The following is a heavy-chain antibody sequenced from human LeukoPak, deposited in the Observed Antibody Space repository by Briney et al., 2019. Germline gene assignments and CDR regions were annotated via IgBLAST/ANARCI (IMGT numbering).Heavy chain of an antibody. D-gene: IGHD1-1*01. J-gene: IGHJ4*02. Sequence: ASVKVSSKASGFTSSGYYMHWVRQAPGQGFEWMGWINPNSGGTNFAQKFQGRVTMTRDTSINTVYMELSSLGSDDTAVYYCARESRDTAWSLDLWGQGTLVTVSS. CDR3: ARESRDTAWSLDL. CDR2: INPNSGGT. CDR1: GFTSSGYY. V-gene: IGHV1-2*02.